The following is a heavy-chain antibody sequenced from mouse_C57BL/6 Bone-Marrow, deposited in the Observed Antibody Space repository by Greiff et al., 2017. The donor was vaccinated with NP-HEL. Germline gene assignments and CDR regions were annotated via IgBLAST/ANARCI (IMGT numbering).Heavy chain of an antibody. CDR2: ISDGGSYT. CDR1: GFTFSSYA. D-gene: IGHD3-2*02. V-gene: IGHV5-4*01. J-gene: IGHJ2*01. CDR3: ARVAQAFDY. Sequence: EVQVVESGGGLVKPGGSLKLSCAASGFTFSSYAMSWVRQTPEKRLAWVATISDGGSYTYYPDNVKGRFTLSKDNAKNNLYLQMSHLKSEDTAMYYCARVAQAFDYRGQGTTLPVSS.